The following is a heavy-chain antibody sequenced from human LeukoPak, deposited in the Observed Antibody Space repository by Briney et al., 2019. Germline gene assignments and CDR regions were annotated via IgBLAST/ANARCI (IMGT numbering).Heavy chain of an antibody. J-gene: IGHJ1*01. V-gene: IGHV1-18*01. CDR3: AALPGSYSGSYPLQH. Sequence: ASVKVSCTASGYTFTSYGISWVRQAPGQGLEWMGWISAYNGNTNYAQKLQGRVTMTTDTSTSTAYMELRSLRSDDTAVYYCAALPGSYSGSYPLQHWGQGTLVTVSS. D-gene: IGHD1-26*01. CDR2: ISAYNGNT. CDR1: GYTFTSYG.